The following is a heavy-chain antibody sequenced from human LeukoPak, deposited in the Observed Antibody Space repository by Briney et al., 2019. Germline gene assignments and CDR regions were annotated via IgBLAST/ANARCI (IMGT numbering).Heavy chain of an antibody. J-gene: IGHJ5*02. V-gene: IGHV1-69*13. CDR3: ARGAGFWSGYPQSWFDP. CDR1: GGTFSSYA. CDR2: IIPIFGTA. D-gene: IGHD3-3*01. Sequence: SVKVSCKASGGTFSSYAISWVRQAPGQGLEWMGGIIPIFGTANYAQKFQGRVTITADESTSTAYMELSSLRSEDTAVYYCARGAGFWSGYPQSWFDPWGQGTLVTVSS.